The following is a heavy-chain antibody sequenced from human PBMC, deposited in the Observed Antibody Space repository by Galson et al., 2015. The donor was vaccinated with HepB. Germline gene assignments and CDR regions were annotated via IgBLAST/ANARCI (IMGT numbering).Heavy chain of an antibody. CDR2: IYYSGST. V-gene: IGHV4-59*01. J-gene: IGHJ5*02. D-gene: IGHD6-6*01. Sequence: SETLSLTCTVSGGSISSYYWSWIRQPPGKGLEWIGYIYYSGSTNYNPSLKSRVTISVDTSKNQFSLKLSSVTAADTAVYYCAKSIAALVGFDPWGQGTLVTVSS. CDR3: AKSIAALVGFDP. CDR1: GGSISSYY.